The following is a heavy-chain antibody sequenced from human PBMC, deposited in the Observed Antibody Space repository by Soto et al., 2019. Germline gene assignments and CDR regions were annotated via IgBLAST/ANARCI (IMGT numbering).Heavy chain of an antibody. CDR1: GGSISNFY. J-gene: IGHJ4*02. CDR3: AISPMVLPRSYFFF. Sequence: ASETLSLTCTVSGGSISNFYWSWIRQPPGEGLEWIGYISYSGNTNYNPSLKSRVSISVDTSKNQLSLNLTSVTAADTAVYYCAISPMVLPRSYFFFWGQRSSVTVSS. CDR2: ISYSGNT. D-gene: IGHD2-8*01. V-gene: IGHV4-59*01.